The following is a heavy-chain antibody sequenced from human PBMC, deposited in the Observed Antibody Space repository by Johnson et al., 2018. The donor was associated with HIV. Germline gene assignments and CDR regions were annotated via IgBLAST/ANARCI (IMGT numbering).Heavy chain of an antibody. CDR3: ARGVGATTVAAFDI. J-gene: IGHJ3*02. Sequence: VQLVESGGGVVRPGGFLRLSCAASGFTFDDHGMSWVRHAPGKGLEWLSGINWNGGNRGYADSVKGQFIISRDNGKNSLYLQMNSLRAEDTALYYCARGVGATTVAAFDIWGQGTMVTVSS. CDR2: INWNGGNR. V-gene: IGHV3-20*04. D-gene: IGHD1-26*01. CDR1: GFTFDDHG.